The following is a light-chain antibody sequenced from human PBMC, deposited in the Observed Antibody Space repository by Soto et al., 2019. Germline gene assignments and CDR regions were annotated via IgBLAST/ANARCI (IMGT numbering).Light chain of an antibody. Sequence: AIQMTQSPSSLSASVGDRVSIACRASQAIENNLGWFQQKPGKAPKLLIYAASTLHTGVPSRFSGSGSGKDFNLTISSLQPDDFAVYYCLQNHDYPRTFGQGTKLEIK. CDR1: QAIENN. J-gene: IGKJ2*01. V-gene: IGKV1-6*01. CDR2: AAS. CDR3: LQNHDYPRT.